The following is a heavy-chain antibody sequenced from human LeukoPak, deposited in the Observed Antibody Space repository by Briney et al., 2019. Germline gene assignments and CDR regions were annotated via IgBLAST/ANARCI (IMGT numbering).Heavy chain of an antibody. D-gene: IGHD4-17*01. CDR3: ARVGVGDSPFDY. CDR2: IYHSGST. V-gene: IGHV4-4*02. Sequence: SGTLSLTCAVSGGSISSSNWWSWVRQPPGKGLEWIGEIYHSGSTNYNPSLKSRVTISVGKSKNQFSLKLSSVTAADTAVYYCARVGVGDSPFDYWGQGTLVTVSS. CDR1: GGSISSSNW. J-gene: IGHJ4*02.